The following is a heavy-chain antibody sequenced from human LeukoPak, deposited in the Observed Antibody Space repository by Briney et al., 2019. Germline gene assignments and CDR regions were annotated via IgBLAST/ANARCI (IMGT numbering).Heavy chain of an antibody. J-gene: IGHJ4*02. Sequence: ASVKVSCKASGYTFTSYYMHWVRQAPGQGLEWMGIINPSGGSTSYAQKFQGRVTMTRDTSTSTVYTELSSLRSEDTAVYYCARRGAYYYDSSGYSNFDYWGQGTLVAVSS. CDR2: INPSGGST. CDR1: GYTFTSYY. D-gene: IGHD3-22*01. CDR3: ARRGAYYYDSSGYSNFDY. V-gene: IGHV1-46*01.